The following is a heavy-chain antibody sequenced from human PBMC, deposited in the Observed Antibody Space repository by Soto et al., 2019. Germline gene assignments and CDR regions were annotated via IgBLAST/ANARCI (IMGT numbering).Heavy chain of an antibody. D-gene: IGHD6-19*01. J-gene: IGHJ4*02. Sequence: ASVKVSCQASGYSFTSLDINWVRQTAGQGLEWMGWMQPSTGRTGYAQKFQGSVTMTRDTSINAAYMELTTLTSDDTAFYYCARGASAPGHYWGQGTMVTVSS. V-gene: IGHV1-8*01. CDR2: MQPSTGRT. CDR1: GYSFTSLD. CDR3: ARGASAPGHY.